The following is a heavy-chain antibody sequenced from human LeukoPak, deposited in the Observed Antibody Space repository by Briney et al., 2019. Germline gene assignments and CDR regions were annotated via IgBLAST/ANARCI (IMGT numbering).Heavy chain of an antibody. D-gene: IGHD1-7*01. V-gene: IGHV3-30*12. CDR2: ISYDQSEK. J-gene: IGHJ5*02. CDR1: GFTFSNSA. CDR3: AKVPNWNYLWFDP. Sequence: GGSLRLSCSASGFTFSNSAMHWVRQAPGKGLEWVAFISYDQSEKYYAEPVRGRFTISRDNSKNTLYLQMNSLRAEDTAVYYCAKVPNWNYLWFDPWGQGTLVTVSS.